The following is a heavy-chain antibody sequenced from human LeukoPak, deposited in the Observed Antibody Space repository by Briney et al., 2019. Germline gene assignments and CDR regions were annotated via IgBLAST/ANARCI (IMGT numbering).Heavy chain of an antibody. CDR2: IYYSGST. D-gene: IGHD2/OR15-2a*01. CDR3: ARSRGFLNWFDP. J-gene: IGHJ5*02. V-gene: IGHV4-59*01. Sequence: PSETLSLTCTVSGGSISSYYWSWIRQPPGKGLEWIGYIYYSGSTNYNPFLKSRVTISVDTSKNQFSLKLSSVTAADTAVYYCARSRGFLNWFDPWGQGTLVTVSS. CDR1: GGSISSYY.